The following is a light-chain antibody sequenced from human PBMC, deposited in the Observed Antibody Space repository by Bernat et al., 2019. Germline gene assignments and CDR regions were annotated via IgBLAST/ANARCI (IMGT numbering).Light chain of an antibody. CDR2: DVS. CDR1: SSDVGAYNY. J-gene: IGLJ2*01. Sequence: QSALTQPASVSGSPGQSITISCTGTSSDVGAYNYVSWYQQHPGKAPKLMIYDVSIRPSGVSNRFSGSKSGNTASLTISGLQAEDEGHYYCNSYTTTSTPVVFGGGTKLTVL. V-gene: IGLV2-14*03. CDR3: NSYTTTSTPVV.